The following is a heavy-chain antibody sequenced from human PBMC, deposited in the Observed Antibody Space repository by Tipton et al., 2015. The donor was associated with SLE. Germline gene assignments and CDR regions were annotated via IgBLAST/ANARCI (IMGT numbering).Heavy chain of an antibody. CDR3: ARELAVRGVDAFDI. CDR1: GGSFSGYY. D-gene: IGHD3-10*01. V-gene: IGHV4-59*01. Sequence: LRLSCAVYGGSFSGYYWSWIRQPPGKGLEWIGYIYYSGSTYYNPSLKSRVTISVDTSKNQFSLKLSSVTAADTAVYYCARELAVRGVDAFDIWGQGTMVTVSS. CDR2: IYYSGST. J-gene: IGHJ3*02.